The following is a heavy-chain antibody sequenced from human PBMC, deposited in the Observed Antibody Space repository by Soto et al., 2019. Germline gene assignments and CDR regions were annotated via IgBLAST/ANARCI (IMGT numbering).Heavy chain of an antibody. D-gene: IGHD6-19*01. Sequence: QVQLVQSGAEVKKPGASVKVSCKASGYTFSSYDINWVRQATGQGLEWMGWMNPNSGNTGYAQKFQGRVTMTRSTSISTAYMELSSLRSEDTAVYYCARRPVAVAGPNWFDPWGQGTLVTVSS. CDR2: MNPNSGNT. CDR1: GYTFSSYD. V-gene: IGHV1-8*01. J-gene: IGHJ5*02. CDR3: ARRPVAVAGPNWFDP.